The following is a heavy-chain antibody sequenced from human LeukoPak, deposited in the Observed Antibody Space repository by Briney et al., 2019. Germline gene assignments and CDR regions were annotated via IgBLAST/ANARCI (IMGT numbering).Heavy chain of an antibody. J-gene: IGHJ4*02. CDR3: KQKTAYEILTGYPDY. D-gene: IGHD3-9*01. CDR2: ISWNSGSI. Sequence: PGGSLRLSCAASGFTFDDYAMHWVRQAPVKGLEWVSGISWNSGSIGYADSVKGRFTISRDNAKNSLYLQMNSLRAEDTALFFFKQKTAYEILTGYPDYWGQGTLVTVSS. V-gene: IGHV3-9*01. CDR1: GFTFDDYA.